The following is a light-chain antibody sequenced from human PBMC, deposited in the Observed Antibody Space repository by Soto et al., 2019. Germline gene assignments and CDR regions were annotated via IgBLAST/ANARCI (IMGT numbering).Light chain of an antibody. V-gene: IGKV3-15*01. Sequence: EIFMTQSPATLSVSPGERATLSCRASQSVSSNLAWYQQKPGQAPRLLTYGASTRATGIPARFSGSGSGTEFTLTISSLQSEDFVVYYCQQYNDWPRTFGQGTKVDIK. CDR1: QSVSSN. CDR2: GAS. CDR3: QQYNDWPRT. J-gene: IGKJ1*01.